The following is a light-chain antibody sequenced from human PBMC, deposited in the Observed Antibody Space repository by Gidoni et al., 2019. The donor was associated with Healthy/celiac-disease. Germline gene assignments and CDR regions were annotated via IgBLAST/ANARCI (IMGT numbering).Light chain of an antibody. J-gene: IGKJ4*01. CDR3: LQDYNYLLT. V-gene: IGKV1-6*01. CDR2: AAS. CDR1: QGIRND. Sequence: AIQMTQSPSSMSASVGDRVTLNCRASQGIRNDLGWYQQKPLKAPKLLIYAASSLQSGVPSMFSGIGSGTYFTLSIISLQPEDFATYYCLQDYNYLLTFXGXTKLEIK.